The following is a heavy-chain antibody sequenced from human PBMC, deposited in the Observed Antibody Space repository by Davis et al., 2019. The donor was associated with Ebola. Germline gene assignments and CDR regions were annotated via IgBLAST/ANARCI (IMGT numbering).Heavy chain of an antibody. V-gene: IGHV3-11*01. CDR3: AREGVTIFGVDLNTRTYAMDI. Sequence: PGGSLRLSCAASGFSFGDYFMSWIRQAPGKGLEWVSYISSGETIIYYEDSVKGRFTISRDNAKNSLYLQMNSLRAEDTAVYYCAREGVTIFGVDLNTRTYAMDIWGQGTTVTVS. CDR2: ISSGETII. J-gene: IGHJ6*02. CDR1: GFSFGDYF. D-gene: IGHD3-3*01.